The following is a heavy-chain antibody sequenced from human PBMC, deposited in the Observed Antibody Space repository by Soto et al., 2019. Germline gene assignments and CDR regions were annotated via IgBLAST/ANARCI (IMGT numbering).Heavy chain of an antibody. D-gene: IGHD2-2*01. V-gene: IGHV1-3*05. CDR2: INAGNGNT. CDR1: GYIFTSYA. Sequence: QVQLVQSGAEEKKPGASVKVSCKASGYIFTSYAMHWVRQAPGQRPEWMAWINAGNGNTKYSQNFQGRVTITRDTSASTAYMELSSLRSEDTAVYYCARADGPGFVGPWGQGTLVTVSS. J-gene: IGHJ5*02. CDR3: ARADGPGFVGP.